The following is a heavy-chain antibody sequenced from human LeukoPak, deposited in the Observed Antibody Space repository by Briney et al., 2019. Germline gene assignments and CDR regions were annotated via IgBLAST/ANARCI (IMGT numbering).Heavy chain of an antibody. J-gene: IGHJ4*02. V-gene: IGHV3-53*01. CDR1: GITVSSNY. Sequence: GGSLRLSCAASGITVSSNYMSWVRQAPGKGLEWVSIIYSGGSTYYADSVKGRFTLSRDNSKNTLYLQMNSLRAEDTAVYYCARVLGDSSGYYYPDYWGQGTLVTVSS. D-gene: IGHD3-22*01. CDR3: ARVLGDSSGYYYPDY. CDR2: IYSGGST.